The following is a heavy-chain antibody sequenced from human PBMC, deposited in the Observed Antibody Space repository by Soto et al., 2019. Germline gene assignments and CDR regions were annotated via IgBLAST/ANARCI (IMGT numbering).Heavy chain of an antibody. CDR1: GFTFISFW. V-gene: IGHV3-74*01. CDR3: AKRGVDTFGLSY. CDR2: INTDGSST. D-gene: IGHD3-10*01. Sequence: EVQLVESGGGLVQPGGSLRLSCAVSGFTFISFWMHWVRQAPGEGLVWVSRINTDGSSTSYADSVKGRFTISRDNAKNTLYLQMNSLRGEDKAMYYCAKRGVDTFGLSYWGQGTLVTVSS. J-gene: IGHJ4*02.